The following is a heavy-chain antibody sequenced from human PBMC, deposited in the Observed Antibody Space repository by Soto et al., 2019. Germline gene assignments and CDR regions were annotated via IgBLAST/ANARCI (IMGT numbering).Heavy chain of an antibody. CDR2: IIPILGIA. CDR3: ARGFVVVPAAMRAWFDP. J-gene: IGHJ5*02. V-gene: IGHV1-69*02. Sequence: ASVKVSCKASGGTFSSYIISWVRQAPGQGLEWMGRIIPILGIANYAQKFQGRVTITADKSTSTAYMELSSLRSEDTAVYYCARGFVVVPAAMRAWFDPWGQGTLVTVSS. D-gene: IGHD2-2*01. CDR1: GGTFSSYI.